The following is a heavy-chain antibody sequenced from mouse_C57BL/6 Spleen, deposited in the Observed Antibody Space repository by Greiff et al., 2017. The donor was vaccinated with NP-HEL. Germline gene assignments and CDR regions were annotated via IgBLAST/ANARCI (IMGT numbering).Heavy chain of an antibody. Sequence: EVKLQESGGGLVQPGGSLKLSCAASGFTFSDYYMYWVRQTPEKRLEWVAYISNGGGSTYYPDTVKGRFTISRDNAKNTLYLQMSRLKSEDTAMYYCARQRGSSGYWFAYWGQGTLVTVSA. J-gene: IGHJ3*01. V-gene: IGHV5-12*01. D-gene: IGHD3-2*02. CDR1: GFTFSDYY. CDR3: ARQRGSSGYWFAY. CDR2: ISNGGGST.